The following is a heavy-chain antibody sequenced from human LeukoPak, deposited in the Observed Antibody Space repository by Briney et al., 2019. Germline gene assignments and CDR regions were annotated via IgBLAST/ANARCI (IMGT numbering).Heavy chain of an antibody. V-gene: IGHV3-48*01. CDR3: AKDRANWAIDD. CDR1: GFTFSSYA. J-gene: IGHJ4*02. CDR2: IGGDGVA. D-gene: IGHD2-2*02. Sequence: PGRSLRLSCAASGFTFSSYAMHWVRQAPGKGLEWVSYIGGDGVAFYADSVKGRFTMSKDDARKSLYLQMSSLRVEDTALYYCAKDRANWAIDDWGQGTQVTVSS.